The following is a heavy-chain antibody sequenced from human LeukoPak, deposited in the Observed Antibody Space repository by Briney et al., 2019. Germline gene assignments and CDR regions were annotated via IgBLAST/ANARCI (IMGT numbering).Heavy chain of an antibody. Sequence: SETLSLTCAVYGGSFSGYYWSWIRQPPEKGLEWIGEINHSGSTNYNPSLKSRVTISADTSKNQFSLKLSSVTAADTAVYYCARGVDGWFDPWGQGTLVTVSS. CDR3: ARGVDGWFDP. CDR2: INHSGST. V-gene: IGHV4-34*01. CDR1: GGSFSGYY. D-gene: IGHD2-15*01. J-gene: IGHJ5*02.